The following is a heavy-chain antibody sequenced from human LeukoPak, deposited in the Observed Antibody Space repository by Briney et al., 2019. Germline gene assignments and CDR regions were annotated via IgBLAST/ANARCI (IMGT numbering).Heavy chain of an antibody. J-gene: IGHJ3*01. D-gene: IGHD3-10*01. V-gene: IGHV3-21*01. CDR2: IDTTTNYI. Sequence: PGGSLRLSCAASGFTFSTYSMNWVRQAPGKGLEWVSFIDTTTNYIYYGASVKGRFTISRDNAKNSLYLQMNGLRAEDTAVYYCARGRSITLLRGVATSDGFDFWGQGAMVTVSS. CDR3: ARGRSITLLRGVATSDGFDF. CDR1: GFTFSTYS.